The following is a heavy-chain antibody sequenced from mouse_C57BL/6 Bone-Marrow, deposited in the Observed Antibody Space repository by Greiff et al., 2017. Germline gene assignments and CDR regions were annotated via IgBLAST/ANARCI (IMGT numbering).Heavy chain of an antibody. CDR1: GYTFTSYT. Sequence: QVQLQQSGAELARPGASVKMSCKASGYTFTSYTMHWVKQRPGQGLEWIGYINPSSGYTTYNQKFKDKATLTADKSSSTAYMQLSSLTSEDSAVYYCARSYYYGSSYSYYLDYWGQGTTLTVSS. J-gene: IGHJ2*01. CDR2: INPSSGYT. CDR3: ARSYYYGSSYSYYLDY. V-gene: IGHV1-4*01. D-gene: IGHD1-1*01.